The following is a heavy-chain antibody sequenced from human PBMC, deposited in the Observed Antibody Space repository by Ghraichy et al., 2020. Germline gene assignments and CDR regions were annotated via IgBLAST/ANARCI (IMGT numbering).Heavy chain of an antibody. J-gene: IGHJ4*01. CDR2: INGANGNT. D-gene: IGHD3-9*01. Sequence: ASVKVSCKASGYSFTGYAIHWVRQAPGQRPEWMGWINGANGNTKYLQKFRDRFTVTRDKSARIAYMELSRLTSEDTAIYYCARGRYFDWLVSTYFAYWSQGTLVTVSS. V-gene: IGHV1-3*01. CDR1: GYSFTGYA. CDR3: ARGRYFDWLVSTYFAY.